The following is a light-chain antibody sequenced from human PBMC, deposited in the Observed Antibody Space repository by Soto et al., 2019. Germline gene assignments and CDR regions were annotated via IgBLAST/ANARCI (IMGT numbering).Light chain of an antibody. CDR1: ESVSSSH. CDR3: QQYGSSPGT. V-gene: IGKV3-20*01. Sequence: DIVLTQSPGTLSLSPGERATLSCRASESVSSSHLAWYQQRPGQAPRLLVYGASSRATGIPDRFSGSGSGTDFTLTISRLEPEDFAVYYCQQYGSSPGTLGQGTKLEIK. CDR2: GAS. J-gene: IGKJ2*01.